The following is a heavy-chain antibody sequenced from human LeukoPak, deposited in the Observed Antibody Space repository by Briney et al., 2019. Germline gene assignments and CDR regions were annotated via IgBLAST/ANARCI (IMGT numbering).Heavy chain of an antibody. CDR2: INHNGNVN. V-gene: IGHV3-7*03. CDR3: AREGKWLQLRYFDY. J-gene: IGHJ4*02. CDR1: GFTFSSYW. D-gene: IGHD5-24*01. Sequence: GGSLRLSCAASGFTFSSYWMNWARQAPGKGLEWVASINHNGNVNYYVDSVKGRFTISRDNAKNSLYLQMSNLRAEDTAVYFCAREGKWLQLRYFDYWGQGTLVTVSS.